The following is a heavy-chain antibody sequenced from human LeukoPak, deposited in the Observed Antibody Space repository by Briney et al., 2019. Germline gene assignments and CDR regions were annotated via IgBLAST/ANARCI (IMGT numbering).Heavy chain of an antibody. Sequence: TGGSLRLSCAASGFTFSSYAMSWVRQAPGKGLEWVSAISGSGGSTYYADSVKGRFTISRDNSKNTLYLQMNSLRAEDTAVYYCAKRSGSWYNYYYGMDVWGQGTTVTVSS. D-gene: IGHD6-13*01. CDR3: AKRSGSWYNYYYGMDV. J-gene: IGHJ6*02. V-gene: IGHV3-23*01. CDR2: ISGSGGST. CDR1: GFTFSSYA.